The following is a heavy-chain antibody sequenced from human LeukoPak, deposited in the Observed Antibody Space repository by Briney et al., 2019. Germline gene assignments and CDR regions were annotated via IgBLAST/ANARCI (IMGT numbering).Heavy chain of an antibody. CDR3: ARDSSGYQ. V-gene: IGHV3-7*01. Sequence: GGSLRLSCAASGFTFSTYWMSWVRQAPGKGLEWVANIREDGSEKYYGDSVKGRFTISRDNAKNSLYLEMNSLRVEDTAVYYCARDSSGYQWGQGTLVTVSS. CDR2: IREDGSEK. J-gene: IGHJ4*02. CDR1: GFTFSTYW. D-gene: IGHD3-22*01.